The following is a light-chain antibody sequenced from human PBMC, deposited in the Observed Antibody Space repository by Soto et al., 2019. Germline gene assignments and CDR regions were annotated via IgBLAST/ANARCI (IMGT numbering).Light chain of an antibody. CDR1: QSISSY. CDR2: AAS. J-gene: IGKJ1*01. V-gene: IGKV1-39*01. Sequence: DITMTQSPSSLSASVGDRVTITCRASQSISSYLNWYQQKPGKAPKLLIYAASSLQSGVPSRVSGSGSGTDITLTISSLQPEDFATYYCQQSYSTPHTCGQGTKVEIK. CDR3: QQSYSTPHT.